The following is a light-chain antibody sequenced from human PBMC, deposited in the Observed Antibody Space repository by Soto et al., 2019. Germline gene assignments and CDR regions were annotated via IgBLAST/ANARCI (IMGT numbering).Light chain of an antibody. CDR2: GAS. Sequence: EIVLTQSPGTLSLSPGEGATLSCRASQSVSSTYLAWYQQKPGQPPRLLIYGASSRATGIPDRFSGSGSGTDFTLTITRLESEDFAVYYCQQYGSSPVTFGQGTRLDIK. CDR3: QQYGSSPVT. CDR1: QSVSSTY. J-gene: IGKJ5*01. V-gene: IGKV3-20*01.